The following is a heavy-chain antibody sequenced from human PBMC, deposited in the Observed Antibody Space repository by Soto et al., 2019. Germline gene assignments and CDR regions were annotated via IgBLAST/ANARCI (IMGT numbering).Heavy chain of an antibody. D-gene: IGHD5-12*01. CDR1: GGSFSGYY. V-gene: IGHV4-34*01. Sequence: QVQLQQWGAGLLKPSETLSLTCAVYGGSFSGYYWSWIRQPPGKGLEWIGEINHSGSTNYNPSLKSRVTISVDTSKNQFSLKLSSVTAADTAVYYCARDGRLQAFDYWGQGTLVTVSS. CDR2: INHSGST. J-gene: IGHJ4*02. CDR3: ARDGRLQAFDY.